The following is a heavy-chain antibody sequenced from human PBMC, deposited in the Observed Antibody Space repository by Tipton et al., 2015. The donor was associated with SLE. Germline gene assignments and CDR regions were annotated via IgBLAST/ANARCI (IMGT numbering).Heavy chain of an antibody. J-gene: IGHJ6*02. CDR1: GGSISSNY. D-gene: IGHD2-8*01. Sequence: GLVKPSETLSLTCSASGGSISSNYWIWIRQPPGKGLEWIGYISYGGGTNYNPSLKSRVTMSVDTAKNQFSLKLTSVTAADTAVYYCARGMLTWRGAIVGVDVWGQGTTVNVSS. V-gene: IGHV4-59*08. CDR3: ARGMLTWRGAIVGVDV. CDR2: ISYGGGT.